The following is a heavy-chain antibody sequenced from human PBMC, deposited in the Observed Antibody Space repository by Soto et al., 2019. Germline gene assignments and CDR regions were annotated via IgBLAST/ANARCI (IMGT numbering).Heavy chain of an antibody. CDR1: GFTFSSYA. CDR3: ARVTMGYDFWSGTLY. CDR2: ISYDGSNK. J-gene: IGHJ4*02. D-gene: IGHD3-3*01. Sequence: GGSLRLSCAASGFTFSSYAMHWVRQAPGKGLEWVAVISYDGSNKYYADSVKGRFTISRDNSKNTLYLQMNSLRAEDTAVYYCARVTMGYDFWSGTLYWGQGTLVTVSS. V-gene: IGHV3-30-3*01.